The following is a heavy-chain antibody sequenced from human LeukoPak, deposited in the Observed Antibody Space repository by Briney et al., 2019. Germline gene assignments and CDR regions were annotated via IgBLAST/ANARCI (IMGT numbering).Heavy chain of an antibody. CDR1: GFTFSSYA. Sequence: PGGSLRLSCAASGFTFSSYAMSWVRQAPGKGLEWVSATSGSGGSTYYADSVKGRFTISRDNSKNTLYLQMNSLRAEDTAVYYCAKRHDFWSGYYFVAAPDVWGQGTTVTVSS. D-gene: IGHD3-3*01. CDR3: AKRHDFWSGYYFVAAPDV. J-gene: IGHJ6*02. V-gene: IGHV3-23*01. CDR2: TSGSGGST.